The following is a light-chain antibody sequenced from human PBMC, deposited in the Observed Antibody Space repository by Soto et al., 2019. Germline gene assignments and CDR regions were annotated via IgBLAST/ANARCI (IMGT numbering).Light chain of an antibody. CDR2: DAS. CDR1: QSVSSN. J-gene: IGKJ5*01. CDR3: QQYINEPIC. Sequence: MRQSPGSLSVSPGKRATLSCWASQSVSSNLAWYQQNPGQAPRLLISDASTRATGIPARFSGSGSGSEFTLTVSSLQSEALAVYCSQQYINEPICFGQGTRLEI. V-gene: IGKV3-15*01.